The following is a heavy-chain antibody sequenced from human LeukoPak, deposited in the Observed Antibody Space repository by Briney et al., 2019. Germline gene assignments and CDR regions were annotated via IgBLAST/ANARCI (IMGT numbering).Heavy chain of an antibody. CDR3: AKAGYSSSWYFRAYYFDY. Sequence: PGGSLRLSCAASGFTFSSYSMNWVRQAPGKGLEWVSSISSSSSYIYYADSVKGRFTISRDNSKNTLYLQMNSLRAEDTAVYYCAKAGYSSSWYFRAYYFDYWGQGTLVTVSS. CDR1: GFTFSSYS. D-gene: IGHD6-13*01. J-gene: IGHJ4*02. V-gene: IGHV3-21*04. CDR2: ISSSSSYI.